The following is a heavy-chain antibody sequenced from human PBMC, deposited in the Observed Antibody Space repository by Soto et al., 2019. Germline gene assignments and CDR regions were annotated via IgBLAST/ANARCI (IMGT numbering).Heavy chain of an antibody. J-gene: IGHJ4*02. D-gene: IGHD3-22*01. CDR3: ARDKSYYDSSGYPRFDY. Sequence: SETLSLTCTVSGGSISSGGYYWSWIRQHPGKGLEWIGYIYYSGSTYYNPSLKSRVTISVDTSKNQFSLKLSSVTAADTAVYYCARDKSYYDSSGYPRFDYWAREPWSPSPQ. V-gene: IGHV4-31*03. CDR1: GGSISSGGYY. CDR2: IYYSGST.